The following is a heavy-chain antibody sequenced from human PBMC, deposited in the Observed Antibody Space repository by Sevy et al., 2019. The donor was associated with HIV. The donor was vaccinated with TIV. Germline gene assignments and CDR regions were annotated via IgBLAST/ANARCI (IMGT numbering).Heavy chain of an antibody. CDR2: INEDGSRL. CDR3: ARYRAYSALDY. V-gene: IGHV3-7*01. J-gene: IGHJ4*02. D-gene: IGHD5-18*01. CDR1: GFTFSDSW. Sequence: GGSLRLSCVASGFTFSDSWMTWVRQAPGKGLERIAFINEDGSRLGYVDSVRGRFTISRENTKNSLYLQMNSLRAEDTAVYVCARYRAYSALDYWGQGTLVTVSS.